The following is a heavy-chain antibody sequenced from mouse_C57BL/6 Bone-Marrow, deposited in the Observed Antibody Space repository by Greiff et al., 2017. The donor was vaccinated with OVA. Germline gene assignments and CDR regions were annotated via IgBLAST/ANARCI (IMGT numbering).Heavy chain of an antibody. CDR2: IWRGGST. D-gene: IGHD2-1*01. CDR3: ARNLYGNWYFDV. J-gene: IGHJ1*03. V-gene: IGHV2-2*01. CDR1: GFSLTSYG. Sequence: VQLQQSGPGLVQPSQNLSITCTVSGFSLTSYGVHWVRQSPGKGLEWLGVIWRGGSTDYNAAFISRLSISKDNSKSQVFFKMNSLQADDTAIYYCARNLYGNWYFDVWGTGTTVTVSS.